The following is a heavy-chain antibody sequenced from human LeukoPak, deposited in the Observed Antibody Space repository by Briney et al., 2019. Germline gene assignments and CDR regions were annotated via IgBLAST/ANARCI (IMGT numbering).Heavy chain of an antibody. J-gene: IGHJ4*02. CDR1: GFTFSSYA. D-gene: IGHD6-6*01. V-gene: IGHV3-23*01. CDR3: AKVLYSSSFDY. Sequence: GGSLRLSCAASGFTFSSYAMSWVRQAPGKGLEWVSAISGSGSSTYYADSVKGRFTISRDNSKNTLYLQMISLRAEDTAVYYCAKVLYSSSFDYWGQGTLVTVSS. CDR2: ISGSGSST.